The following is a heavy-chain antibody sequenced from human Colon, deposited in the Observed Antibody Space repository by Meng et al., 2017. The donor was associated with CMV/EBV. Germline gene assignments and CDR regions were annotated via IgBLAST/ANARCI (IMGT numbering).Heavy chain of an antibody. CDR2: IYYSGII. V-gene: IGHV4-39*07. CDR1: GGPITGDTFP. CDR3: ARDCCNMRSWFDP. Sequence: QLRHQDAGPGLVKPSGTLALLSTVSGGPITGDTFPWGGIHQPPGKVLEWIGSIYYSGIIYYNTSLTSRVTISVDTSRNRFSLKLTSLTAADTAVYYCARDCCNMRSWFDPWGQGILVTVSS. D-gene: IGHD2/OR15-2a*01. J-gene: IGHJ5*02.